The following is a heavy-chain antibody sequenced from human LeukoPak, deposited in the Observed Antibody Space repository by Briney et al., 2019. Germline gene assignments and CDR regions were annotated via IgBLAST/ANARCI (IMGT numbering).Heavy chain of an antibody. CDR3: AKDVGLAVAIFYYYGMDV. CDR2: ISYDGSNK. CDR1: GFTFSSYG. D-gene: IGHD6-19*01. V-gene: IGHV3-30*18. J-gene: IGHJ6*02. Sequence: GGSLRLSCAASGFTFSSYGMHWVRQAPGKGLEWVAVISYDGSNKYYADSVKGRFTISRDNSKNTLYLQMNSLRAEDTAVYYCAKDVGLAVAIFYYYGMDVWGQGTTVTVSS.